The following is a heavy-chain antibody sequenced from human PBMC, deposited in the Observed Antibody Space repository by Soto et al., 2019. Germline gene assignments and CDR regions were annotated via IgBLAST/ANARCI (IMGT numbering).Heavy chain of an antibody. CDR2: IFYSGST. CDR1: GGSIRSYY. J-gene: IGHJ4*02. D-gene: IGHD5-18*01. Sequence: SETLSLTCTVSGGSIRSYYWTWIRQPPGKGLEWLGYIFYSGSTFYNPSLKSRVTISIHTSKSQFSLQLTSVTAADTAVYYCARGAADTAMVDSWGQGTLVSVSS. V-gene: IGHV4-59*01. CDR3: ARGAADTAMVDS.